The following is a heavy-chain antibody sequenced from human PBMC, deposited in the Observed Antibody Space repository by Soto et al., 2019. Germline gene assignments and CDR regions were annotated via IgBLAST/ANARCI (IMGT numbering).Heavy chain of an antibody. Sequence: TLSLTCIVSVESISSSSYYWGWIRHPPGKGLEWIGSIYYSGRTYYNPSFKSRVTISIDTSKNQFSLKLSSVTATDTAVYYCARQRTTVVTQAYFDHWGQGALVTVSS. V-gene: IGHV4-39*01. D-gene: IGHD2-21*02. CDR2: IYYSGRT. J-gene: IGHJ4*02. CDR1: VESISSSSYY. CDR3: ARQRTTVVTQAYFDH.